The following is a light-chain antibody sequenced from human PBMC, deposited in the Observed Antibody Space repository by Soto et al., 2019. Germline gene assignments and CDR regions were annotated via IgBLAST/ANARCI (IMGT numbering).Light chain of an antibody. Sequence: QSVLTQPPSVSAAPGHKVTISCSGSSYNIGGNYVSWYVQLPGTAPKFLIYGNNKRPSGIPDRFSGSKSGTSATLGITGLQTEDEADYYCATWDSSLGSVVFGGGTKLTVL. CDR1: SYNIGGNY. J-gene: IGLJ3*02. CDR3: ATWDSSLGSVV. V-gene: IGLV1-51*01. CDR2: GNN.